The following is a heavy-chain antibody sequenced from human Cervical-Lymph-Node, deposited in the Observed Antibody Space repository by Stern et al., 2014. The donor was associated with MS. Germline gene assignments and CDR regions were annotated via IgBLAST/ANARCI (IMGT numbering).Heavy chain of an antibody. J-gene: IGHJ4*02. CDR1: GFTFSDYY. Sequence: VQLVESGGGLVKPGGSLRLSCAASGFTFSDYYLSWILQGPGKVLEWVSCFSSSGSHIYYADSVKGRFTISRDNAKNSLYLQMNSLRAEDTAVYYCARDSPSWGWCFDYWGQGTLVTVSS. D-gene: IGHD6-19*01. V-gene: IGHV3-11*01. CDR3: ARDSPSWGWCFDY. CDR2: FSSSGSHI.